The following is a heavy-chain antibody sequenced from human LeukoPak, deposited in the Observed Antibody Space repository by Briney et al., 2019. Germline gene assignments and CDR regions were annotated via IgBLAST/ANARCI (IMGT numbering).Heavy chain of an antibody. V-gene: IGHV3-23*01. CDR1: GFTFSKYG. CDR3: AKGLRAVNGYNNYFEY. CDR2: ISGSGGRT. Sequence: GGPLRLSCAASGFTFSKYGMSWVRQAPGKGLEWVSGISGSGGRTYYADSVKGRFTISRDNSKNTLYLQMSSLRAEDTAVYYGAKGLRAVNGYNNYFEYWGQGTLVTVYS. D-gene: IGHD5-24*01. J-gene: IGHJ4*02.